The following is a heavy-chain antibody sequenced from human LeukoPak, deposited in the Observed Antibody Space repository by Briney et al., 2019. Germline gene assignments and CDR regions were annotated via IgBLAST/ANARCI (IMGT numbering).Heavy chain of an antibody. CDR1: GGTFSSYA. CDR2: IIPIFGTA. Sequence: SVNVSCKASGGTFSSYAISWVRQAPGQGLEWMGGIIPIFGTANYAQKFQGRVAITADESTSTAYMELSSLRSEDTAVYYCARGRFLEWLLPKRQRCYYYYGMDVWGQGTTVTVSS. CDR3: ARGRFLEWLLPKRQRCYYYYGMDV. V-gene: IGHV1-69*01. D-gene: IGHD3-3*01. J-gene: IGHJ6*02.